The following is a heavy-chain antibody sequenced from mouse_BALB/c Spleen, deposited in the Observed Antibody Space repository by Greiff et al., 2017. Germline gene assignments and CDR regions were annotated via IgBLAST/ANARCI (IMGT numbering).Heavy chain of an antibody. D-gene: IGHD1-1*01. J-gene: IGHJ4*01. CDR3: ARDPLYYYGSSPYAMDY. Sequence: VKVVESGPGLVAPSQSLSITCTVSGFSLTSYGVHWVRQPPGKGLEWLGVIWAGGSTNYNSALMSRLSISKDNSKSQVFLKMNSLQTDDTAMYYCARDPLYYYGSSPYAMDYWGQGTSVTVSS. CDR1: GFSLTSYG. V-gene: IGHV2-9*02. CDR2: IWAGGST.